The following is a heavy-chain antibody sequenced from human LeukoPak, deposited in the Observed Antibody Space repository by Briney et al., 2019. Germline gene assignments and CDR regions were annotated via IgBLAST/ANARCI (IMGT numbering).Heavy chain of an antibody. V-gene: IGHV3-30-3*01. D-gene: IGHD5-12*01. CDR3: AKVVGYSGYDGDY. J-gene: IGHJ4*02. Sequence: PGGSLRLSCAASGFTFSSYAMHWVRQAPGKGLEWVAVISYDGSNKYYADSVKGRFTISRDNSKNTLYLQMNSLRAEDTAVYYCAKVVGYSGYDGDYWGQGTLVTVSS. CDR1: GFTFSSYA. CDR2: ISYDGSNK.